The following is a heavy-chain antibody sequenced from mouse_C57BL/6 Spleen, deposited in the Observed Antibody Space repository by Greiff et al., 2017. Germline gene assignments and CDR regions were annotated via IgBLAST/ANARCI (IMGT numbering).Heavy chain of an antibody. CDR1: GYTFTSYW. D-gene: IGHD3-3*01. Sequence: QVQLQQSGAELVRPGTSVKLSCKASGYTFTSYWMHWVKQRPGQGLEWIGVIDPSDSYTNYNQNFKGKATLTVDTSSSTAYMQLSSLTSEDSAVYYCAREGPWGQGTLVTVSA. CDR3: AREGP. CDR2: IDPSDSYT. J-gene: IGHJ3*01. V-gene: IGHV1-59*01.